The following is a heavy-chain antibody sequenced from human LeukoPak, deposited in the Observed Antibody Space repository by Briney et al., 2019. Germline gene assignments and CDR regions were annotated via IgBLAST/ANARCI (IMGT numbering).Heavy chain of an antibody. CDR3: ARDDYSNYEGAFDI. D-gene: IGHD4-11*01. Sequence: SETLSLTCTVSGGSISSYYWSWIRQAAGKGLEWIGRIYTSGSTNYNPSLKSRVTMSVDTSKNQFSLKLSSVTAADTTVYYCARDDYSNYEGAFDIWGQGTMVTVSS. V-gene: IGHV4-4*07. J-gene: IGHJ3*02. CDR2: IYTSGST. CDR1: GGSISSYY.